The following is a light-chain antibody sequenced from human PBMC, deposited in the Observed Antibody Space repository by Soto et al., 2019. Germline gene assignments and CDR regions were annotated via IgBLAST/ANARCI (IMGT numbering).Light chain of an antibody. V-gene: IGKV1-12*01. CDR2: AAS. J-gene: IGKJ4*01. Sequence: DIQMTQSPSSLSASVGDRITITCRASQGIYKWLAWYQQKPGKAPKLLISAASTLQTGVPARFSGSGSGTDFTLTISSLQPEDFATYYCQQANSFPLPFGGGTKVDIK. CDR1: QGIYKW. CDR3: QQANSFPLP.